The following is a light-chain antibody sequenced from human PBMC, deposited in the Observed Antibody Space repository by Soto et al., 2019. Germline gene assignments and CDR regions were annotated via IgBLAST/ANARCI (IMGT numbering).Light chain of an antibody. CDR1: QSVSSY. CDR3: QQRSNWPLT. V-gene: IGKV3-11*01. CDR2: DAS. Sequence: ENVLTQSPATLSLSPREKDTLSCRASQSVSSYLAWYQQKPGQAPRLLIYDASNRATGIPARFSGSGSGTDFTLTISSLEPEDFAVYYCQQRSNWPLTFGGGTKVDIK. J-gene: IGKJ4*01.